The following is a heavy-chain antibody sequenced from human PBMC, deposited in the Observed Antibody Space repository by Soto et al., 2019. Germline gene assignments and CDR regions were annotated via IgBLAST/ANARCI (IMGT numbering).Heavy chain of an antibody. CDR2: IGRVSTYI. Sequence: VQLVESGGGLVKPGGSLRLSCVASGFPFSSFSLNWVRQAPGKGLEWVSSIGRVSTYIYYADSVRGRFTVSRDNAKNAVYLQRNGRTAEDSGIYYCARVTAGSGSYQIDLLGQGTLVTVSS. CDR1: GFPFSSFS. V-gene: IGHV3-21*02. D-gene: IGHD3-10*01. J-gene: IGHJ4*02. CDR3: ARVTAGSGSYQIDL.